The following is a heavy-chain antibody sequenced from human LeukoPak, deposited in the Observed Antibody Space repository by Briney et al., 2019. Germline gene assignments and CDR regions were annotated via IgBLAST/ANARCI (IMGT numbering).Heavy chain of an antibody. CDR1: GYTFTGYY. V-gene: IGHV1-2*02. Sequence: GASVKVSCKASGYTFTGYYMHWVRQAPGQGLEWMGWINPNSGGTNYAQKFQGRVTMTRDTSISTAYMELSRPRSDDTAVYYCARDLGYSNPPFYYYYMDVWGKGTTVTVSS. CDR2: INPNSGGT. D-gene: IGHD4-11*01. J-gene: IGHJ6*03. CDR3: ARDLGYSNPPFYYYYMDV.